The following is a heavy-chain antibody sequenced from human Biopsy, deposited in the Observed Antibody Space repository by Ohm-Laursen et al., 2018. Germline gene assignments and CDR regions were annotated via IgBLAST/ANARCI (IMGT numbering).Heavy chain of an antibody. V-gene: IGHV3-9*01. J-gene: IGHJ4*02. Sequence: SLRLSCSAPGFIFDDYAMHWVRQAPGKGLEWVSSITWNSGTIDYADSVKGRFTISRDNAKNSLYLQMNSLRAEDTAVYYCARWSFPDPPPLDYWGQGTLVTVSS. CDR1: GFIFDDYA. CDR3: ARWSFPDPPPLDY. CDR2: ITWNSGTI. D-gene: IGHD5-24*01.